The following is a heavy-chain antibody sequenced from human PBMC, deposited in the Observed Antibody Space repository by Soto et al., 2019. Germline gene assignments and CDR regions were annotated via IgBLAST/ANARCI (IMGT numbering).Heavy chain of an antibody. CDR3: AIEDLLELGPFDC. CDR1: GFTFSSYA. CDR2: ISGSGGST. D-gene: IGHD1-7*01. J-gene: IGHJ4*02. Sequence: EVQLLESGGGLVQPGGSLRLSCAASGFTFSSYAMSWVRQAPGKGLEWVSAISGSGGSTYYADSVKGRFTITRDKSKNTLYLKMNSLRAEDTALYYCAIEDLLELGPFDCWGQGILVTVSS. V-gene: IGHV3-23*01.